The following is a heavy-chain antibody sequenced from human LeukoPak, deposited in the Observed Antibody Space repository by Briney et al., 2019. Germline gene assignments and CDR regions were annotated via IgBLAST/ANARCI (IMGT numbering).Heavy chain of an antibody. CDR2: ITSAGGYT. J-gene: IGHJ6*03. V-gene: IGHV3-21*01. D-gene: IGHD2-2*01. Sequence: GGSLRLSCGASGFTFSDYSMNWVRQAPGKGLAWVASITSAGGYTYYADSVKGRFTISRDDAQNSLFLQMNSLRAEDTAVYFCATSGGFVLPNAITGNWYMDVWGRGTSVTVSS. CDR3: ATSGGFVLPNAITGNWYMDV. CDR1: GFTFSDYS.